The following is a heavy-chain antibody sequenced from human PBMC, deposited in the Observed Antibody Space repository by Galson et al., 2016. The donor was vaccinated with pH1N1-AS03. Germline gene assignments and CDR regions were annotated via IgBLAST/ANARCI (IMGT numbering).Heavy chain of an antibody. D-gene: IGHD1/OR15-1a*01. V-gene: IGHV3-48*03. CDR2: IRSTGTTI. CDR3: EREYGVRNNLDF. J-gene: IGHJ4*02. Sequence: SLRLSCADSGFTSGSSAFGGHPMNWVSQAPGKGLEWISYIRSTGTTIYYADSVKGRFTTSRDNAKNSMYLQMNGLRVEDTAVYYGEREYGVRNNLDFWGQGTLVTVSS. CDR1: GFTSGSSA.